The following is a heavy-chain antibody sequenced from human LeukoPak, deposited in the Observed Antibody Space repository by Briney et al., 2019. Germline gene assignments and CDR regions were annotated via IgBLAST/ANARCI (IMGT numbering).Heavy chain of an antibody. Sequence: SETLSLTCTVSGGSISSGSYYWSWIRQPAGKGLEWIGRIYTSGSTNYNPSLKSRVTISVDTSKNQFSLKLSSVTAADTAVYYCARVPSGWDNFDYWGQGTLVTVSS. CDR3: ARVPSGWDNFDY. V-gene: IGHV4-61*02. CDR1: GGSISSGSYY. CDR2: IYTSGST. D-gene: IGHD6-19*01. J-gene: IGHJ4*02.